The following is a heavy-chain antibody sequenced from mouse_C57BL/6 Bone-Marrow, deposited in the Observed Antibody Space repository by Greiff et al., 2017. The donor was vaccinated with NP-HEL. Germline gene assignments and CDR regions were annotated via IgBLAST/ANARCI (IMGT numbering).Heavy chain of an antibody. CDR2: ISYSGST. D-gene: IGHD1-1*01. V-gene: IGHV3-8*01. CDR3: ARSGRDYYGDWYFDV. CDR1: GYSITSDY. J-gene: IGHJ1*03. Sequence: EVKLVESGPGLAKPSQTLSLTCSVTGYSITSDYWNWIRKFPGNKLEYMGYISYSGSTYYNPSLKSRISITRDTSKNQYYLQLNSVTTEDTATYYCARSGRDYYGDWYFDVWGTGTTVTVSS.